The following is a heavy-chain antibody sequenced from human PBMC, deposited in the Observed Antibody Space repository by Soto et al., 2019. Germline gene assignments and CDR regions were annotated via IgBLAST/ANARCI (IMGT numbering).Heavy chain of an antibody. CDR2: INHSGST. D-gene: IGHD6-13*01. V-gene: IGHV4-34*01. CDR1: GGSFSGYY. CDR3: ARLAKSSSWYFDY. J-gene: IGHJ4*02. Sequence: SETLSLTCAVYGGSFSGYYWSWIRQPPGKGLEWIGEINHSGSTNYNPSLKSRVTISVDTSKNQFSLKLSSVTAADTAVYYCARLAKSSSWYFDYWGQGTLVTVSS.